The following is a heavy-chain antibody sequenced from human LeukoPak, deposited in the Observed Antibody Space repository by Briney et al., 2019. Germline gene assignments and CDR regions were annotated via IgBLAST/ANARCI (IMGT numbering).Heavy chain of an antibody. D-gene: IGHD3-10*01. CDR3: AKEMMLRGAYFDY. CDR2: ISGSGGSI. V-gene: IGHV3-23*01. CDR1: GFTFSSYA. J-gene: IGHJ4*02. Sequence: GGSLRLSRAASGFTFSSYALSWVRQAPGEGLEWVSAISGSGGSIYYADSVKGRFTISRDNSKNTLYLQMNSLRAEDTAVYYCAKEMMLRGAYFDYWGQGALVAVSA.